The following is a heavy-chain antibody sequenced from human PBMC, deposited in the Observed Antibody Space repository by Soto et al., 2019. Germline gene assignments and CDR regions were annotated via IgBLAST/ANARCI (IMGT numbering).Heavy chain of an antibody. D-gene: IGHD3-3*01. V-gene: IGHV3-64D*06. CDR2: ISTNGRST. Sequence: GGSLRLSCSASGFSFSDSAMHWVRQAPGKRLEYVSAISTNGRSTYYADSVKGRFTISRDNSKNTVHLQMSSLRTEDTAVYYCLRDIFGVVIFDSWGQGTPVTVSS. CDR1: GFSFSDSA. J-gene: IGHJ4*02. CDR3: LRDIFGVVIFDS.